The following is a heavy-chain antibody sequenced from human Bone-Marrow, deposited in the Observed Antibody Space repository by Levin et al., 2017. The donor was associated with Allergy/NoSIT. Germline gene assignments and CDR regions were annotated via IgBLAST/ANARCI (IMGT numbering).Heavy chain of an antibody. V-gene: IGHV3-7*04. CDR1: GFTFSTYW. D-gene: IGHD2-8*02. Sequence: SCAASGFTFSTYWMNWVRQAPGKGLEWVANIKQDASEKYYVDSVKGRFTISRDNAKNSLYLQINNLRAEDTAVYYCTRGCTAAACPGDYWGQGTLVTVSP. CDR3: TRGCTAAACPGDY. CDR2: IKQDASEK. J-gene: IGHJ4*02.